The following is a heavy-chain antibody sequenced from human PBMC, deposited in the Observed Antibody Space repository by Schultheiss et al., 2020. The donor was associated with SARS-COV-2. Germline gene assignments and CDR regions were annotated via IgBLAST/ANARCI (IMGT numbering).Heavy chain of an antibody. J-gene: IGHJ3*02. CDR1: GFTFSSYA. CDR3: AKVRRYSSGWGAFDI. V-gene: IGHV3-30*04. Sequence: GGSLRLSCAASGFTFSSYAMHWVRQAPGKGLEWVAVISYDGSNKYYADSVQGRFTISRDNSKNTLYLQMNSLRAEDTAVYYCAKVRRYSSGWGAFDIWGQGTMVTVSS. D-gene: IGHD6-19*01. CDR2: ISYDGSNK.